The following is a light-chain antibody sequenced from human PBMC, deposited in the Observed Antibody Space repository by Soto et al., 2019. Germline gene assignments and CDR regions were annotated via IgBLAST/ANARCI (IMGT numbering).Light chain of an antibody. CDR2: AAS. V-gene: IGKV1-39*01. Sequence: DIQMTQSPSSLSASVGARVTITCRASQSISSYLNWYQQNPGQAPKLLIYAASSLQSGVPSRFSRSGSGTDFTLTISSLQPEDFATYYCQQSYNTPLTFGGGTKVEIK. J-gene: IGKJ4*01. CDR3: QQSYNTPLT. CDR1: QSISSY.